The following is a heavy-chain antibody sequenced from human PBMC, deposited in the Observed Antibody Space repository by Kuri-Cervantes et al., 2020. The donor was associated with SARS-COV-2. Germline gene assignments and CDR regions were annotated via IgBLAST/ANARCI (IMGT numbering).Heavy chain of an antibody. V-gene: IGHV1-18*01. CDR3: ARESIAARLDAFDI. CDR1: GYTFTSYG. Sequence: ASVKVSCKASGYTFTSYGISWVRQAPGQGLERMGWISAYNGNTNYAQKLQGRVTMTRDTSISTAYMELSRLRSDDTAVYYCARESIAARLDAFDIWGQGTMVTVSS. J-gene: IGHJ3*02. CDR2: ISAYNGNT. D-gene: IGHD6-6*01.